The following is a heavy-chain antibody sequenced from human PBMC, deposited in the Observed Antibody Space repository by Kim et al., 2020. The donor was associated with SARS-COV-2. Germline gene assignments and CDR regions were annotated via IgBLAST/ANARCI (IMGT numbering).Heavy chain of an antibody. J-gene: IGHJ4*02. D-gene: IGHD1-26*01. CDR2: INPKSGVT. Sequence: ASVKVSCKASGYTFTDYYLYWVRQAPGQGLEWMGWINPKSGVTYYLQIFQGRVTMTRDTSTSTAYMELTRLRSDDTAVYYCARVDTWGPSGDYWGQGTQVIVSS. CDR3: ARVDTWGPSGDY. V-gene: IGHV1-2*02. CDR1: GYTFTDYY.